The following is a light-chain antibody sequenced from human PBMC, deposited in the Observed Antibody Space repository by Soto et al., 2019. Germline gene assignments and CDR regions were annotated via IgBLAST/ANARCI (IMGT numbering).Light chain of an antibody. V-gene: IGLV1-47*01. Sequence: SVLTQPPSASGTPGQRVTISCSGSSSNIGSNYVYWYQQLPGTAPKLLIYRDDQRPSGVPDRFSGSKSGTSASLAISGLRSEDEADYHCAAWDDSQSVVFGGGTKLTVL. CDR1: SSNIGSNY. CDR2: RDD. CDR3: AAWDDSQSVV. J-gene: IGLJ2*01.